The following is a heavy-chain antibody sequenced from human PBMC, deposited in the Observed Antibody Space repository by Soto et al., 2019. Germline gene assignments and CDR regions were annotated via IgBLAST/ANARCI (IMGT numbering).Heavy chain of an antibody. J-gene: IGHJ5*02. Sequence: SETLSLTCTVSGDSISGYSWSWIRQPPGKGLEWIGYMSYSGSTNYNPSLKSRVTISVDTSKNQFSLKLSSVTAADTAVYYCARERDSRGWFVTDWLDPWGQGTLVTVSS. CDR1: GDSISGYS. CDR3: ARERDSRGWFVTDWLDP. V-gene: IGHV4-59*12. CDR2: MSYSGST. D-gene: IGHD6-19*01.